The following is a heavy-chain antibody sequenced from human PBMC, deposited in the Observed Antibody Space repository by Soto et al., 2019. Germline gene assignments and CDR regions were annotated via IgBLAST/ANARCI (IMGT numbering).Heavy chain of an antibody. CDR2: ISSRSRYI. D-gene: IGHD2-2*01. V-gene: IGHV3-21*02. Sequence: EVQLVESGGGLVKPGGSLRLSCTPSGFNFSSYSMAWVRQAPGKGLEWVSSISSRSRYIYYADSEKGRCTISRDNAKNSLYLQMNSLGAEDTAVYYCARAEDQDYWGQGTLVTVSS. CDR3: ARAEDQDY. CDR1: GFNFSSYS. J-gene: IGHJ4*02.